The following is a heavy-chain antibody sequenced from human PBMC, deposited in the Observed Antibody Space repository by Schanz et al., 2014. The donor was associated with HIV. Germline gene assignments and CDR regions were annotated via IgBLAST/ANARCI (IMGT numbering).Heavy chain of an antibody. CDR1: GYTFSGHY. D-gene: IGHD3-3*01. Sequence: QVQLVQSGAEVKKPGASVKVSCKASGYTFSGHYLHWVRQAPGQGLEWMGWINPNSGGTNYAQKFQGRVTISRDTSISTAYMEVSGLRSDDTATYYCASDPSYYDFWSGYPRGYYYHGLDVWGQGTTVTVSS. J-gene: IGHJ6*02. CDR2: INPNSGGT. CDR3: ASDPSYYDFWSGYPRGYYYHGLDV. V-gene: IGHV1-2*02.